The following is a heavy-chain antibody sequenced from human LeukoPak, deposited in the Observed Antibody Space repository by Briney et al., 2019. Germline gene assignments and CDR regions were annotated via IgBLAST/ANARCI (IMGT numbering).Heavy chain of an antibody. J-gene: IGHJ6*03. V-gene: IGHV3-48*04. CDR3: ARSSSNYYYYMDV. CDR1: GFTFSSYS. CDR2: ISSSSSTI. D-gene: IGHD6-6*01. Sequence: GGSLRLSCAASGFTFSSYSMNWVRKAPGKGLEWVSYISSSSSTIYYADSVKGRFTISRDNAKNSLYLQMNSLRAEDTAVYYCARSSSNYYYYMDVWGKGTTVTVSS.